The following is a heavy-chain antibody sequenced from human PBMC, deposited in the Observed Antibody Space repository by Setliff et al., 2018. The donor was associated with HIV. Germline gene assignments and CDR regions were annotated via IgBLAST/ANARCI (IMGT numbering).Heavy chain of an antibody. D-gene: IGHD3-10*01. CDR1: NYTSTNYA. J-gene: IGHJ4*02. Sequence: GASVKVSCKASNYTSTNYAITWVRQAPGQRPEWMGWISAYDGDTKYAQKLQGRVTMTADTSTSTAYMELRSLRSDDTAVYYCARDGAPYYYGSGRWGGYWGQGTLVTVSS. CDR2: ISAYDGDT. V-gene: IGHV1-18*01. CDR3: ARDGAPYYYGSGRWGGY.